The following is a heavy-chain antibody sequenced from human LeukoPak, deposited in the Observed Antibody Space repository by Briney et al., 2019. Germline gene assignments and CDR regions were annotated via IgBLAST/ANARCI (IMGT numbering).Heavy chain of an antibody. D-gene: IGHD3-3*01. J-gene: IGHJ4*02. CDR3: VKPYDFWSGYPNYFDY. CDR1: GFTFSSYS. Sequence: PGGSLRLSCAASGFTFSSYSMNWVRQAPGKGLEWVSYISSSSSTIYYADSVKGRFTISRDNSKNTLYLQMSSLRAEDTAVYYCVKPYDFWSGYPNYFDYWGQGTLVTVSS. CDR2: ISSSSSTI. V-gene: IGHV3-48*01.